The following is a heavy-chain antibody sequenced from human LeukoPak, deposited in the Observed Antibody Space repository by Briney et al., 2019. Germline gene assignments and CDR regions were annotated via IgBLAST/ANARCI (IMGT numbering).Heavy chain of an antibody. J-gene: IGHJ4*02. CDR1: GGSISSGGYS. Sequence: SETLSLTCAVPGGSISSGGYSWSWIRQPPGKGLEWIGYIYHSGSTYYNPSLKSRVTISVDRSKNQFSLKLSSVSAADTAVYYCARYSGFNYADYWGQGTLVTVSS. V-gene: IGHV4-30-2*01. D-gene: IGHD5-12*01. CDR3: ARYSGFNYADY. CDR2: IYHSGST.